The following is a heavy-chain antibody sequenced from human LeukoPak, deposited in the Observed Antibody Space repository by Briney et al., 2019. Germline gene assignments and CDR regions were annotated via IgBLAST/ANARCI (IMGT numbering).Heavy chain of an antibody. V-gene: IGHV3-9*03. Sequence: GRSLRLSCAVSGFTLNDYAMHWVRQAPGKGLEWVSGISYNGGTIGFADSVKGRFTISRDNAKNSLYLQMNSLRAEDMALYYCAKDGCSGGGCYGRSAFDIWGQGTMVTVSS. CDR2: ISYNGGTI. CDR1: GFTLNDYA. CDR3: AKDGCSGGGCYGRSAFDI. D-gene: IGHD2-15*01. J-gene: IGHJ3*02.